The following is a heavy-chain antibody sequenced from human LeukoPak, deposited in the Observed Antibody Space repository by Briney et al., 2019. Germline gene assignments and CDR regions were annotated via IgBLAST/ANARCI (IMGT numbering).Heavy chain of an antibody. Sequence: GRSLRLSCAASGFTFSNYAMHWVRQAPGKGLEWVAIVSHDGRHQYYAESVKGRFTISRDSSKITVSLQMNSLRAGDSALYYCGRDPSARVTIDFWGQGTLVTVSS. V-gene: IGHV3-30*04. D-gene: IGHD5-24*01. CDR3: GRDPSARVTIDF. J-gene: IGHJ4*02. CDR2: VSHDGRHQ. CDR1: GFTFSNYA.